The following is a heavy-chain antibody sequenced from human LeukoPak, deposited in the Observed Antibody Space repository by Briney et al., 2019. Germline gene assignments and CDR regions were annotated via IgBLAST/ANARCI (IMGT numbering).Heavy chain of an antibody. CDR3: AAGAMAFIDY. CDR1: EFTFTSYS. J-gene: IGHJ4*02. CDR2: ISSSSYTI. Sequence: GGSLRLSCAASEFTFTSYSMNWVRQAPGKGLEWVSFISSSSYTIYYADSVKGRFTISRDNAKNSLYLQMNSLRAEDTAVYYCAAGAMAFIDYWGQGTLVTASS. V-gene: IGHV3-48*04. D-gene: IGHD5-18*01.